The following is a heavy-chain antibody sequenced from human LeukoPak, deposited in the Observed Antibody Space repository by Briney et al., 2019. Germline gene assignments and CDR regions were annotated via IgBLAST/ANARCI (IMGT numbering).Heavy chain of an antibody. D-gene: IGHD3-3*01. J-gene: IGHJ3*02. CDR3: ARFLEWTHDAFDI. CDR2: IYTSGST. CDR1: GGSISSGSYY. Sequence: SQTLSLTCTVSGGSISSGSYYWSWIRQPAGKGLEWIGRIYTSGSTNYNPSLKSRVTISVDTSKNQFSLKLSSVTAADTAVYYCARFLEWTHDAFDIWGQGTMVTVSS. V-gene: IGHV4-61*02.